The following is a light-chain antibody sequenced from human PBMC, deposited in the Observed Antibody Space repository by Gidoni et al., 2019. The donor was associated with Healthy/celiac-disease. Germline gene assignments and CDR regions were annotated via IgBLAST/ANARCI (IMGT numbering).Light chain of an antibody. CDR3: QQYDNLSIT. V-gene: IGKV1-33*01. CDR2: DAS. CDR1: QDLSNY. Sequence: DIQMTQSPSSLSASVGDRVTITCQASQDLSNYLNWYQQKPGKAPKLLIYDASNLETGVPSRFSGSGSGTDFIFTISSLQPEDIATYYCQQYDNLSITFGQGTRLEIK. J-gene: IGKJ5*01.